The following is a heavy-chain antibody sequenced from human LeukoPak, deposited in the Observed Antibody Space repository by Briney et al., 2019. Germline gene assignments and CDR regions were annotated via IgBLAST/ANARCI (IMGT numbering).Heavy chain of an antibody. CDR2: ISYDGSNK. CDR1: GFTFSSYA. V-gene: IGHV3-30-3*01. D-gene: IGHD4-17*01. Sequence: GGSLRLSCEASGFTFSSYAMHWVRQAPGKGLEWVAVISYDGSNKYYADSVKGRFTISRDNSKNTLYLQMNSLRAEDTAVYYCARLTPDYGDYSPFDYWGQGTLVTVSS. CDR3: ARLTPDYGDYSPFDY. J-gene: IGHJ4*02.